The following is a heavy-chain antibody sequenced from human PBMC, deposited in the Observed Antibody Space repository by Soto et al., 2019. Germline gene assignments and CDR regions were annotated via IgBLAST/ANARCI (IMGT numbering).Heavy chain of an antibody. V-gene: IGHV4-34*01. CDR3: ARGISMIAVVQKEATDAPDRYYFDS. Sequence: SETLSLTCAVYGGSFSGHYWSWIRQSPGKGLEWIGEINHSGTTNYNSSLKSRVITSVDTSKNQFSLKLSSVTAADTAVYYCARGISMIAVVQKEATDAPDRYYFDSWGMGTRVT. D-gene: IGHD3-22*01. CDR2: INHSGTT. CDR1: GGSFSGHY. J-gene: IGHJ4*02.